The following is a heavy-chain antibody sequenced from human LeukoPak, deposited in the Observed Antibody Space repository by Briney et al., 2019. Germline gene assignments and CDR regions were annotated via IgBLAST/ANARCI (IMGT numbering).Heavy chain of an antibody. CDR3: ESIDRGYGDYRVHY. CDR2: ISGSGGST. CDR1: GLTFSSYA. D-gene: IGHD4-17*01. V-gene: IGHV3-23*01. J-gene: IGHJ4*02. Sequence: TGGSLRLSCAASGLTFSSYAMSWVRQAPGKGLEWVSAISGSGGSTYYADSVKGRFTISRDNSKNTLYLQMNSLRAEDTAVYYGESIDRGYGDYRVHYWGQGTLVTVSS.